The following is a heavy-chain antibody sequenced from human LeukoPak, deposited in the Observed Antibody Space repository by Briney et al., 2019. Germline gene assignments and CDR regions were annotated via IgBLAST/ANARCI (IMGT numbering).Heavy chain of an antibody. CDR2: INPNSGGT. D-gene: IGHD3-22*01. CDR1: GYTFTGYY. V-gene: IGHV1-2*02. CDR3: AGVHYYDSSGYYPYFDY. J-gene: IGHJ4*02. Sequence: GASVKVSXKASGYTFTGYYMHWVRQAPGQGLEWMGWINPNSGGTNYAQKFQGRVTMTRDTSISTAYMELSRLRSDDTAVYYCAGVHYYDSSGYYPYFDYWGQGTLVTVSS.